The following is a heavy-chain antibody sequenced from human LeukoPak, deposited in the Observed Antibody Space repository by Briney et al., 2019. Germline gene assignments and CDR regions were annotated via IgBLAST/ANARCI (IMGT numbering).Heavy chain of an antibody. CDR2: IRYDGSNK. Sequence: PGGPLRLSCAASGFTFSSYGMHWVRQAPGKGLEWVAFIRYDGSNKYYADSVKGRFTISRDNSKNTLYLQMNSLRAEDTAVYYCAKLAAAGIAAAGDDALTFDYWGQGTLVTVSS. CDR3: AKLAAAGIAAAGDDALTFDY. V-gene: IGHV3-30*02. CDR1: GFTFSSYG. D-gene: IGHD6-13*01. J-gene: IGHJ4*02.